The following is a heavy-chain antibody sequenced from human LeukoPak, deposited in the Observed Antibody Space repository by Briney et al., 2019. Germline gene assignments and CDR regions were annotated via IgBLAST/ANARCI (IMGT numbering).Heavy chain of an antibody. V-gene: IGHV4-39*07. Sequence: PSETLSLTCTVSGGSISSSSYYWGWIRQPPGKGLEWIGSIYYSGSTYYNPSLKSRVTISVDTSKNQFSLKLSSVTAADTAVYYCARDRGRDIVVVPAAPRTLGFDPWGQGTLVTVSS. CDR3: ARDRGRDIVVVPAAPRTLGFDP. CDR1: GGSISSSSYY. CDR2: IYYSGST. J-gene: IGHJ5*02. D-gene: IGHD2-2*01.